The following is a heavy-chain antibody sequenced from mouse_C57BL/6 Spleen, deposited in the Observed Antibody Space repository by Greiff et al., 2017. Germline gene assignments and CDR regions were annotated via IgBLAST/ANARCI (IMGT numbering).Heavy chain of an antibody. CDR1: GYTFTDYY. J-gene: IGHJ4*01. Sequence: VQLQQSGAELVRPGASVKLSCKASGYTFTDYYINWVKQRPGQGLEWIARIYPGSGNTYYNEKFKGKATLTAEKSSSTAYMQLSSLTSEDSAVYFCARDYDYDGGYYAMDYGGQGTSVTVSS. CDR2: IYPGSGNT. D-gene: IGHD2-4*01. CDR3: ARDYDYDGGYYAMDY. V-gene: IGHV1-76*01.